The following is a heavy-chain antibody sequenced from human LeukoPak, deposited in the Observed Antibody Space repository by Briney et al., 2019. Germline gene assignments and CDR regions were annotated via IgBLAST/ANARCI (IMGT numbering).Heavy chain of an antibody. Sequence: GASVKVSCKASGYTFTGYYMHWVRQAPGQGLEWMGWINPNSGGTNYAQKFQGRVTMTGDTSISTAYMELSRLRSDDTAVYYCARVLRGIAAAGTRWFDPWGQGTLVTVSS. CDR3: ARVLRGIAAAGTRWFDP. V-gene: IGHV1-2*02. J-gene: IGHJ5*02. D-gene: IGHD6-13*01. CDR1: GYTFTGYY. CDR2: INPNSGGT.